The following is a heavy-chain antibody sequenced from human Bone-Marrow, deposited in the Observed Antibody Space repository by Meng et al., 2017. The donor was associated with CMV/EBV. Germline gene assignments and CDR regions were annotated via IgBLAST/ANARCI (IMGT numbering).Heavy chain of an antibody. D-gene: IGHD6-13*01. V-gene: IGHV1-18*01. CDR3: ARSPGIAAADDTFDI. Sequence: ASVKVSCKASGYTFTNYGITWVRQAPGQGLEWMGWISAYTGNTNYAQKLQGRVTMTTDTSTSTVHMELRSLRSDDTAVYYCARSPGIAAADDTFDIWGQGKMVNVSS. CDR1: GYTFTNYG. CDR2: ISAYTGNT. J-gene: IGHJ3*02.